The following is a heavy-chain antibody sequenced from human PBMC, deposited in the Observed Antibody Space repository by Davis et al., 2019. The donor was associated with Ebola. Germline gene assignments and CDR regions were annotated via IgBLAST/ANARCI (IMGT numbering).Heavy chain of an antibody. CDR2: IIPIFGTA. D-gene: IGHD6-13*01. CDR3: ARGGGYSSSWYWGDYYYYYGMDV. V-gene: IGHV1-69*06. CDR1: GGTFSSYA. Sequence: AASVKVSCKASGGTFSSYAISWVRQAPGQGLEWMGGIIPIFGTANYAQKFQGRVTITADKSTSTAYMELSSLRSEDTAVYYCARGGGYSSSWYWGDYYYYYGMDVWGQGTTVTVSS. J-gene: IGHJ6*02.